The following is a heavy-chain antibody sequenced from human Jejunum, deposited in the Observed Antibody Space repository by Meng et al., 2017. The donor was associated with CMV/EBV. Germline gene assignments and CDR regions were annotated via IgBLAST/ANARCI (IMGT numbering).Heavy chain of an antibody. CDR3: ARAIMFRDSPPTLFVPYCFDY. J-gene: IGHJ4*02. Sequence: SYRVNWVRQAPGQGLQWMGRFIPMFDTANYAQNFQGRVTITADKSTNTVYMELSSLRSEDTAVYYCARAIMFRDSPPTLFVPYCFDYWGPGTLVTVSS. V-gene: IGHV1-69*06. CDR1: SYR. CDR2: FIPMFDTA. D-gene: IGHD3-10*02.